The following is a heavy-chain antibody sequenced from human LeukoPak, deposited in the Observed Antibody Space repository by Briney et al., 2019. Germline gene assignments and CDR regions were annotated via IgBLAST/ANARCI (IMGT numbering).Heavy chain of an antibody. D-gene: IGHD1-26*01. CDR3: YRGSVNY. Sequence: GGSLRLSCAASGFTFSNAWMSWVRQAPGKGLEWVGRIKSNTDGGTTDYAAPVKGRFTISRDDSKNTLYLQMNSLKTEDTAVYYCYRGSVNYWGQGTLVTVSS. CDR2: IKSNTDGGTT. J-gene: IGHJ4*02. CDR1: GFTFSNAW. V-gene: IGHV3-15*01.